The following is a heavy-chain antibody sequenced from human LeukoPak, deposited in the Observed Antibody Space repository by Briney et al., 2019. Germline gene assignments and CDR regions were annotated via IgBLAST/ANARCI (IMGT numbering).Heavy chain of an antibody. CDR2: IYYSGST. Sequence: SETLSLTCSVSGGSIYSSNYYWGWIRQPPGKGLEWIGTIYYSGSTYYSPSLKSRVTISVDTSKNQFSLKLSSVTAADTAVYYCARLAARGIYYYYGMDVWGQGTTVTVSS. V-gene: IGHV4-39*07. J-gene: IGHJ6*02. CDR1: GGSIYSSNYY. CDR3: ARLAARGIYYYYGMDV. D-gene: IGHD6-6*01.